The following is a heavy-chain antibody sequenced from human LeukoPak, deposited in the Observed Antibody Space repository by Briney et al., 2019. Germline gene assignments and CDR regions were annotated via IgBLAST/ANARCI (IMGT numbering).Heavy chain of an antibody. J-gene: IGHJ4*02. D-gene: IGHD4-17*01. Sequence: ASVKVSCKASGYTFTSYDINWVRQATGQGLEWMGWMNPNSGNTGYAQKFQGRVTITTDESTSTAYMELSSLRSEDTAVYYCAGGKYGDFDYWGQGTLVTVSS. V-gene: IGHV1-8*01. CDR2: MNPNSGNT. CDR1: GYTFTSYD. CDR3: AGGKYGDFDY.